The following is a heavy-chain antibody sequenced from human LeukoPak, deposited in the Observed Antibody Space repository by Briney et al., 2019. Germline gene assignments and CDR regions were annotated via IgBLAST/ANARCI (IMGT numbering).Heavy chain of an antibody. V-gene: IGHV3-7*01. Sequence: PGGSLRLSCTASGFTFSSYWMTWVRQAPGKGLEWVASIKQDGNEKYYVDSVKGRFTISRDNAKNSLYLQMNSLRAEDTAVYYCARDGGRKDDYWGQGTLVTVSS. CDR3: ARDGGRKDDY. J-gene: IGHJ4*02. D-gene: IGHD2-15*01. CDR1: GFTFSSYW. CDR2: IKQDGNEK.